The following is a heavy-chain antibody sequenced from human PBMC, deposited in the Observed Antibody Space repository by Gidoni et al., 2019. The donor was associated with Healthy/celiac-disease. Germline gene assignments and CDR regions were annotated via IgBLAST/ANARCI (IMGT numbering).Heavy chain of an antibody. CDR2: IIPILAIA. D-gene: IGHD3-16*01. CDR1: ECTFSSYT. J-gene: IGHJ5*02. CDR3: ASTPREGDWFDP. Sequence: QVQLVQSGAEMKKPRSSVQVSCTASECTFSSYTISWVRQAPGQGIECMGRIIPILAIANYAQKFQGRVTITADKSTSTAYMELSSLRSEDTAVYYCASTPREGDWFDPWGQGTLVTVSS. V-gene: IGHV1-69*02.